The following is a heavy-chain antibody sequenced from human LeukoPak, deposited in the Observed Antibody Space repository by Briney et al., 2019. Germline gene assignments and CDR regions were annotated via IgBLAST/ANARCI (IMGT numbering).Heavy chain of an antibody. CDR1: GFTLSSYA. CDR3: AKAGIGAYYFDY. CDR2: ISGSGGST. Sequence: GGSLRLSCAASGFTLSSYAMGWVRQAPGPGLEWVSAISGSGGSTYYADSVKGRFTISRDNSKNTLYLQMNSLRAEDTAVYYCAKAGIGAYYFDYWGQGTLVTVSS. J-gene: IGHJ4*02. D-gene: IGHD3-10*01. V-gene: IGHV3-23*01.